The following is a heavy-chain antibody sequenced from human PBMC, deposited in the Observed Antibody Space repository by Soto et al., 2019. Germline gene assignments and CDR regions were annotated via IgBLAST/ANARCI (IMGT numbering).Heavy chain of an antibody. D-gene: IGHD3-16*01. CDR1: GYTFTSSY. Sequence: QVQLVQSGAEVKKPGASVKVSCKASGYTFTSSYIHWVRQAPGQGLEWMAIINPMGGSTNYAQKSQRSLTXXMDTSASTGYMELSSLRSEDTAVYYCGRGLFAGDYWGQGTLVTVSS. V-gene: IGHV1-46*03. CDR2: INPMGGST. CDR3: GRGLFAGDY. J-gene: IGHJ4*02.